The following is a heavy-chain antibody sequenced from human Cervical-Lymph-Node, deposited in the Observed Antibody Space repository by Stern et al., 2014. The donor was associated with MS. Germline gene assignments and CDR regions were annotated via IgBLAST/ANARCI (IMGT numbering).Heavy chain of an antibody. J-gene: IGHJ4*02. V-gene: IGHV3-21*01. CDR2: ISSSSSYI. Sequence: EVQLEESGGGLVKPGGSLRLSCAASGFTFRSYSMNWVRQAPGKGLEWVSSISSSSSYIYYADSVKGRFTISRDNAKNSLYLQMNSLRAEDTAVYYCARDGGSYSDYWGQGTLVTVSS. CDR3: ARDGGSYSDY. CDR1: GFTFRSYS. D-gene: IGHD1-26*01.